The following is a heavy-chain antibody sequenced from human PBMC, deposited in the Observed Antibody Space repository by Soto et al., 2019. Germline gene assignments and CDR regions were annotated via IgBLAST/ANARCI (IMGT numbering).Heavy chain of an antibody. CDR1: GLTFSGHW. V-gene: IGHV3-7*03. J-gene: IGHJ4*02. Sequence: VRLVESGGTLVQPGGSLRISCVASGLTFSGHWMTWVRQTPGKGPEWVANISPDGSDKSYVDSVKGRFTISRDNDKNSLSLQLASMRAQENAVYHCAILPAGNSYHAVFDFWGQGALVTVSS. D-gene: IGHD1-1*01. CDR3: AILPAGNSYHAVFDF. CDR2: ISPDGSDK.